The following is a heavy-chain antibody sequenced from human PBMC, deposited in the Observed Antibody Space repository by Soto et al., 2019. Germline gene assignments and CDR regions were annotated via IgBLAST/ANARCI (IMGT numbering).Heavy chain of an antibody. Sequence: ASVKVSCKASGYTFTGYYMHWVRQAPGQGLEWMGWINPNSGGTNYAQKFQGRVTMTRDTSISTAYMELSRLRSDDTAVHYCARDPEEYYDYGRDYWGQGTLGTVSS. CDR2: INPNSGGT. D-gene: IGHD3-16*01. J-gene: IGHJ4*02. CDR3: ARDPEEYYDYGRDY. CDR1: GYTFTGYY. V-gene: IGHV1-2*02.